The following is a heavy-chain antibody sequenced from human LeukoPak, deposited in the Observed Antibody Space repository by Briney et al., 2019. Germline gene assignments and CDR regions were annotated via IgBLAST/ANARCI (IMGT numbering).Heavy chain of an antibody. J-gene: IGHJ4*02. D-gene: IGHD3-22*01. CDR3: ATSRDYYDSSGYSPYYFDS. CDR2: IPNDRRNN. V-gene: IGHV3-30*03. CDR1: GFTFSSYG. Sequence: GRSLRLSCAASGFTFSSYGMHWVRQAPGKGLEWVAVIPNDRRNNYYADSVKGRFTIARDNSKKTLYLQMNSLRAEDAAVYYCATSRDYYDSSGYSPYYFDSWGPGTLVTVSS.